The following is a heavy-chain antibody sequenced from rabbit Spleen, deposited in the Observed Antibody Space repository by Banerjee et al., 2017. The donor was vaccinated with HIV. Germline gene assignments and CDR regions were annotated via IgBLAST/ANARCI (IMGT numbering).Heavy chain of an antibody. J-gene: IGHJ4*01. V-gene: IGHV1S45*01. Sequence: QEQLEESGGGLVKPEGSLTLTCTASGFSFNDDYYVCWVRQAPGKGLGWIACIYAGSSGSTYYASWGVFRFPICKAAARSVTLKMSSPTAAHTTTSFCAGDPGVDYTDRYAGSAYGCTFDLWGPGTLVTVS. D-gene: IGHD4-2*01. CDR1: GFSFNDDYY. CDR2: IYAGSSGST. CDR3: AGDPGVDYTDRYAGSAYGCTFDL.